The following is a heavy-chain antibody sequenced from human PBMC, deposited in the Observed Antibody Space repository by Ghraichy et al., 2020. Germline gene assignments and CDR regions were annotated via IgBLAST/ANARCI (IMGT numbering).Heavy chain of an antibody. V-gene: IGHV3-23*01. Sequence: GSLRLSCAASGFTFSSYAMSWVRQAPGKGLEWVSTISGSGGSTDYADSVKGRITTSRDNSKNTLYLQMNSLSADDMAVYYCASVKKYYDTTRVYWGQGTLVTVSS. CDR1: GFTFSSYA. J-gene: IGHJ4*02. CDR3: ASVKKYYDTTRVY. D-gene: IGHD3-22*01. CDR2: ISGSGGST.